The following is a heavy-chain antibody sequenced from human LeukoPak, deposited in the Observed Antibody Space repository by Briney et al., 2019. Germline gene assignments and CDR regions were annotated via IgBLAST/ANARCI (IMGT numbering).Heavy chain of an antibody. Sequence: KPGESLRISYKCSGYSFTSYWISWVRQMPGKGLEWRGRIDPSDAYTNYSPSFQGHVTISSDKSIKTAYLQWSSLRASDTAMYYCARHEGYSSSAEVYWGQGTLVTVSS. CDR1: GYSFTSYW. CDR3: ARHEGYSSSAEVY. D-gene: IGHD6-13*01. J-gene: IGHJ4*02. CDR2: IDPSDAYT. V-gene: IGHV5-10-1*01.